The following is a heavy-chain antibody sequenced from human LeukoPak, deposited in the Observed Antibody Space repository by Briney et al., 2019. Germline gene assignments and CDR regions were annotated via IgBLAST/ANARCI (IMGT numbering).Heavy chain of an antibody. CDR1: GYTFTSYD. Sequence: ASVKVSCKASGYTFTSYDINWVRQAPGQGLEWMGWMNPNSGNTGYAQKFQGKVTMTRNTSISTAYMELSSLRSEDTAVYYCARAWQLGVITYYYYYYMDVWGKGTTVTISS. D-gene: IGHD2-21*01. CDR3: ARAWQLGVITYYYYYYMDV. J-gene: IGHJ6*03. CDR2: MNPNSGNT. V-gene: IGHV1-8*01.